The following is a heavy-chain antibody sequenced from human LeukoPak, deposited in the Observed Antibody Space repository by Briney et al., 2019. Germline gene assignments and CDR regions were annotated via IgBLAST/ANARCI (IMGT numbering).Heavy chain of an antibody. CDR2: ISSSSSYI. Sequence: GGSLRHSCAASGFTFSSYSMNWVRQAPGKGLEWVSSISSSSSYIYYADSVKGRFTISRDNAKNSLYLQMNSLRAEDTAVYYCASRYCSGGSCYSGWGAGFDPWGQGTLVTVSS. V-gene: IGHV3-21*01. D-gene: IGHD2-15*01. CDR3: ASRYCSGGSCYSGWGAGFDP. CDR1: GFTFSSYS. J-gene: IGHJ5*02.